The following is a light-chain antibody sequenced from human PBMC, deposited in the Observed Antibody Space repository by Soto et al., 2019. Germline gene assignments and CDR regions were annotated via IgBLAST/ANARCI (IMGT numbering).Light chain of an antibody. CDR2: AAS. Sequence: DIQLTQSPSFLSASVGDRVTISCRASQGISSSLAWYQQEPGKAPKLLIYAASTLQSGVSSRFSGSGSGTQFTLTISSLQPEDFATYYCQQLNSYPITFGQGTRLEIK. CDR3: QQLNSYPIT. J-gene: IGKJ5*01. V-gene: IGKV1-9*01. CDR1: QGISSS.